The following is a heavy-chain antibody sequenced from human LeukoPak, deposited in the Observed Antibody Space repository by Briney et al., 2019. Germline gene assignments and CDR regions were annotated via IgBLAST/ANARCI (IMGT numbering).Heavy chain of an antibody. J-gene: IGHJ6*02. CDR3: GKESDSSSWYWGYYYYGMDV. CDR1: GFTFSSYG. V-gene: IGHV3-30*18. Sequence: PGRSLRLSCAASGFTFSSYGMPWVRQAPGKGLEWVAVISYDGSNKYYADSVKGRFTISRDNSKNTLYLQMNSLRAEDTAVYYCGKESDSSSWYWGYYYYGMDVWGQGTTVTVSS. CDR2: ISYDGSNK. D-gene: IGHD6-13*01.